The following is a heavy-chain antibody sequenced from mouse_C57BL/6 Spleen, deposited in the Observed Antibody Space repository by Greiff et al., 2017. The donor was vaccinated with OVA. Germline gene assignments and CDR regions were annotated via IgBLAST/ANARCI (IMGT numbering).Heavy chain of an antibody. V-gene: IGHV1-80*01. Sequence: VQLQQSGAELVKPGASVKISCKASGYAFSSYWMNWVKQRPGKGLEWIGQIYPGDGDTNYNGKFKGKATLTADKSSSTAYMQLSSLTSEDSAVYYCARGVTTPDCAMDYWGNGTSVTVAS. CDR1: GYAFSSYW. CDR2: IYPGDGDT. D-gene: IGHD2-12*01. CDR3: ARGVTTPDCAMDY. J-gene: IGHJ4*01.